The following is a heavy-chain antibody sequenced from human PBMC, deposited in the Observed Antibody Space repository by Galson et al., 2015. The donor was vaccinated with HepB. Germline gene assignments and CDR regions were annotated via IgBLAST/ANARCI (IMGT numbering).Heavy chain of an antibody. V-gene: IGHV3-66*02. CDR2: IYSGGST. CDR1: GFTVSSNY. J-gene: IGHJ5*02. Sequence: SLRLSCAASGFTVSSNYMSWVRQAPGKGLEWVSVIYSGGSTYYADSVKGRFTISRDNSKNTLYLQLNSLRAEDTAVDYCARAHGEFNCFDPWGQGTLVTVSS. D-gene: IGHD7-27*01. CDR3: ARAHGEFNCFDP.